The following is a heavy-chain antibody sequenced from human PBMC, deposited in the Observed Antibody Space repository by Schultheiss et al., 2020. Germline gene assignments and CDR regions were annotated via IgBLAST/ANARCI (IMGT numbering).Heavy chain of an antibody. D-gene: IGHD4-17*01. V-gene: IGHV3-49*04. CDR2: IRSKVYGGTT. J-gene: IGHJ3*02. Sequence: GGSLRLSCTASGFMFGDYAMSWVRQAPGKGLEWVGFIRSKVYGGTTEYAASVKGRFIISRDDSKSIVYLHMNSLKTEDTAVYHCIREAKLRVGLAFDIWGQGTMVTVSS. CDR1: GFMFGDYA. CDR3: IREAKLRVGLAFDI.